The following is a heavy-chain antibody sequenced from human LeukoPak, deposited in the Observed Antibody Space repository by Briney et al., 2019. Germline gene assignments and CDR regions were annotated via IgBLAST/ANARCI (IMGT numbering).Heavy chain of an antibody. CDR3: ARASRPSNSWFDP. D-gene: IGHD6-6*01. CDR1: GHSFSSDSF. V-gene: IGHV4-38-2*01. J-gene: IGHJ5*02. CDR2: IHERGST. Sequence: PSETLSLTCGVSGHSFSSDSFWDWIRQPPGQGLEWIGSIHERGSTFYNPSLKSRVTISIDTSKNQFSLNVNSVTAADTAVYYCARASRPSNSWFDPWGQGTVVTVSS.